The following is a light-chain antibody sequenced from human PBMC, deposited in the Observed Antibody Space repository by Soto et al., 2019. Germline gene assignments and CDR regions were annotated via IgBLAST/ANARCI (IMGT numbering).Light chain of an antibody. Sequence: EMVITHAPATLSVSPGGRATLXCRXSQSVSSNLAWYQQKPGQAPRLLIYGASTRATGIPARFSGSGSGTEFTLTISSLQSEDFAVYYCQQYNNWPPWTFGQGTKVDI. J-gene: IGKJ1*01. CDR1: QSVSSN. CDR2: GAS. V-gene: IGKV3-15*01. CDR3: QQYNNWPPWT.